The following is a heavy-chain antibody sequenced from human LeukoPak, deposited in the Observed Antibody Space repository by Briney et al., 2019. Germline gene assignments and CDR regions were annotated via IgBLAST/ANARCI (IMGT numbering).Heavy chain of an antibody. Sequence: GGSLRLSCAASGFTFSSHWMHWVRQAPGKGLVWVSRINSDGSSTSYADSVKGRFTISRDNAKNTLYLQMNSLRAEDTAVYYCAINGWYCSSTSCYHGDYGMDVWGQGTTVTVSS. CDR1: GFTFSSHW. J-gene: IGHJ6*02. D-gene: IGHD2-2*01. V-gene: IGHV3-74*01. CDR3: AINGWYCSSTSCYHGDYGMDV. CDR2: INSDGSST.